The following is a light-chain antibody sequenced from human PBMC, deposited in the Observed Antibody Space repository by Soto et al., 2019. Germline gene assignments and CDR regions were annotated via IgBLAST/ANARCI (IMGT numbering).Light chain of an antibody. CDR1: SSDVGAYNY. Sequence: QSALTQPASVSGSPGQSITISCTGASSDVGAYNYVSWYQQYPGKAPKLMIYEVSNRPSGVSNRFSGSKSGNTASLTISGLQAEDEADYYCSSYTSSSTLVFGAGTQLTVL. J-gene: IGLJ1*01. V-gene: IGLV2-14*01. CDR3: SSYTSSSTLV. CDR2: EVS.